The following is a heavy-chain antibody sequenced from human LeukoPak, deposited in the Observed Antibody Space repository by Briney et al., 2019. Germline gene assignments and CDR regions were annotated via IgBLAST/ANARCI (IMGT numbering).Heavy chain of an antibody. CDR2: IYSGGST. V-gene: IGHV3-53*01. CDR3: ASNYYDSNDY. Sequence: GGSLRLSCAASGFTVSSNYMSWVRQAPGKGLEWVSVIYSGGSTYYADSVKGRFTISRDNSRNTLYLQMNSLRAEDTAVYYCASNYYDSNDYWGQGTLVTVSS. CDR1: GFTVSSNY. D-gene: IGHD3-22*01. J-gene: IGHJ4*02.